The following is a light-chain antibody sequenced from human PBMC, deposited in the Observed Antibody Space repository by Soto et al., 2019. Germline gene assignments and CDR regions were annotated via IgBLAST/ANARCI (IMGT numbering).Light chain of an antibody. CDR2: EVS. J-gene: IGLJ1*01. CDR3: SSYTSSSTGYV. V-gene: IGLV2-14*01. Sequence: QSALTQPASVSGSPGQSITISCTGTSSDVGGYNYVSWYQQHPGKAPKLMIYEVSNRPSGVSNRFSGSKSGNTASLTISGLQAEDEADYYCSSYTSSSTGYVFGPGTKLTVL. CDR1: SSDVGGYNY.